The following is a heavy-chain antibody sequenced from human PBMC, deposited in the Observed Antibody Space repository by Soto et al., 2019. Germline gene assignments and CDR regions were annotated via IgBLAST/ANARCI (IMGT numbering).Heavy chain of an antibody. V-gene: IGHV3-23*01. CDR2: ISGSGGST. Sequence: GGSLRLSCAASGFTFSSYAMSWVRQAPGKGLEWVSAISGSGGSTYYADSVKGRFTISRDNSKNTLYLQMNSLRAEDTAVYYCASLYYDILTGYWYWGQGTLVTVSS. D-gene: IGHD3-9*01. CDR1: GFTFSSYA. CDR3: ASLYYDILTGYWY. J-gene: IGHJ4*02.